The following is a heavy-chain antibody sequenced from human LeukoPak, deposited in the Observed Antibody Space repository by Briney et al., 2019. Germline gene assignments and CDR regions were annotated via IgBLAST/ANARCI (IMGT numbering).Heavy chain of an antibody. CDR3: ARGLLYSGSFARNWFDS. CDR1: GFTFSSCA. J-gene: IGHJ5*01. CDR2: IYYSGNT. D-gene: IGHD1-26*01. Sequence: GSLRLSCAASGFTFSSCAMSWVRQPPGKGLEWIGSIYYSGNTYYNPSLKSRVTISVDTSKHQFSLNLSSVTAADTAIYFCARGLLYSGSFARNWFDSWGQGTLVTVSS. V-gene: IGHV4-38-2*01.